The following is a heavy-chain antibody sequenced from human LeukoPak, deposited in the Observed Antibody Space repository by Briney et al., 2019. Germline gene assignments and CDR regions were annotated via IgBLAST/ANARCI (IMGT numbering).Heavy chain of an antibody. J-gene: IGHJ4*02. Sequence: SETLSLTCTVSGGSISSSSYYWSWIRQPPGKGLEWIGEINHSGSTNYNPSLKSRVTISVDTSKNQFSLKLSSVTAADTAVYYCARGPFNYYDSSGYAPFDYWGQGTLVTVSS. D-gene: IGHD3-22*01. V-gene: IGHV4-39*07. CDR1: GGSISSSSYY. CDR3: ARGPFNYYDSSGYAPFDY. CDR2: INHSGST.